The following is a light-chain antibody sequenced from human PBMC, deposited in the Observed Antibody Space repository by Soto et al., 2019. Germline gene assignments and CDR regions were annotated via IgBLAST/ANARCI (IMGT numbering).Light chain of an antibody. CDR2: DAS. V-gene: IGKV3-15*01. Sequence: EIVMTQSPATLSVSPGETLTLSCRASPSISSHLAWYQQRPGQGPTLHIHDASARATAIPARFSASGSGTEFTLTISSLQSEDFAVDDCHQYHYLWTFGQGTKVDIK. J-gene: IGKJ1*01. CDR1: PSISSH. CDR3: HQYHYLWT.